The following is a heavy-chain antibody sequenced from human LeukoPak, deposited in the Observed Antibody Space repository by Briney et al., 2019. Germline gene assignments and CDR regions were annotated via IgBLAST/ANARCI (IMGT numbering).Heavy chain of an antibody. CDR3: ARFEWLPHFDY. Sequence: SETLSLTCTVSGGSISSSIYYWGWIRQPPGKGLEWIGSIYYSGSTYYNPSLKSRVTISVDTSKNQFSLKLSSVAAADTAVYYCARFEWLPHFDYWGQGTLVTVSS. D-gene: IGHD3-9*01. CDR2: IYYSGST. J-gene: IGHJ4*02. V-gene: IGHV4-39*01. CDR1: GGSISSSIYY.